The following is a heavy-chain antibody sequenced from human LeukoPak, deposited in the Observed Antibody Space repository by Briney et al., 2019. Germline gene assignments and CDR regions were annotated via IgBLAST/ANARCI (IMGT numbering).Heavy chain of an antibody. CDR2: ISSTGGST. CDR1: GFTFDNYA. J-gene: IGHJ6*02. CDR3: ARGSGTHYYHYSMDV. D-gene: IGHD3-10*01. V-gene: IGHV3-64*01. Sequence: PGGSLRLSCSASGFTFDNYALHWVRQAPGKGLEYVSGISSTGGSTTFANTVKDRFTTSRDNSKNTLYLQMGSLRAEDMAVYYCARGSGTHYYHYSMDVWGQGTTVTVSS.